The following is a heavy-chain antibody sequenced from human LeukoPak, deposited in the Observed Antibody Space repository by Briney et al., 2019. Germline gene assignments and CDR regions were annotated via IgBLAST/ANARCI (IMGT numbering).Heavy chain of an antibody. CDR3: ASHDSSGYSLDI. CDR2: IYYSGST. Sequence: SETLSLTCTVSGVSISSSSYYWGWIRQPPGKGLEWIGSIYYSGSTYYNPSLKSRVTISVDTSKNQFSLKLSSVTAADTAVYYCASHDSSGYSLDIWGQGTMVTVSS. D-gene: IGHD3-22*01. CDR1: GVSISSSSYY. V-gene: IGHV4-39*07. J-gene: IGHJ3*02.